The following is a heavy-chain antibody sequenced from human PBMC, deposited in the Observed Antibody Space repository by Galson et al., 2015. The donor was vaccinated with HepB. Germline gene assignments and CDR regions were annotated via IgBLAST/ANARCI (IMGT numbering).Heavy chain of an antibody. Sequence: ISGDSVSSNSAAWNWIRQSPSRGLEWLGRTYYRSKWYNDYAVSVKSRITINPDTSKNQFSLQLNSVTPEDTAVYYCARDVVGIAVAGPYYYYYMDVWGKGTTVTVSS. CDR1: GDSVSSNSAA. V-gene: IGHV6-1*01. CDR3: ARDVVGIAVAGPYYYYYMDV. D-gene: IGHD6-19*01. J-gene: IGHJ6*03. CDR2: TYYRSKWYN.